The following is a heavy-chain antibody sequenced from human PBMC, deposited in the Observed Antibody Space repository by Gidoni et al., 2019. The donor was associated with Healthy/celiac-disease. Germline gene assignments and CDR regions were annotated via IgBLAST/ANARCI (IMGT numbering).Heavy chain of an antibody. J-gene: IGHJ6*02. D-gene: IGHD6-13*01. CDR2: IWYDGSNK. CDR3: ARDLDDRGSSSWYYGMDV. CDR1: GFTFSSFG. Sequence: QVQLVESGGGVVQPGRSLRLSCAASGFTFSSFGVHWVRQAPGKGLEWVAVIWYDGSNKYYADSVKGRVTISRDNSKNTLYLQMNSLRAEDTAVYYCARDLDDRGSSSWYYGMDVWGQGTTVTVSS. V-gene: IGHV3-33*01.